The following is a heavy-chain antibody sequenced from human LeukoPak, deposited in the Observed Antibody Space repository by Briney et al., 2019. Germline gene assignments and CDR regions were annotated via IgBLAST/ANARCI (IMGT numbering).Heavy chain of an antibody. D-gene: IGHD6-13*01. CDR2: IKSDGGEK. Sequence: GGSLRLSCAASGFTFSQYRVTGVRQTPGKGLEWVASIKSDGGEKYYVDSVKGRFTISRDNAKNSLYLQMNSLRAEDTVLYYCARDGVAAAGTNWFDPWGQGTLVTVSS. CDR3: ARDGVAAAGTNWFDP. CDR1: GFTFSQYR. J-gene: IGHJ5*02. V-gene: IGHV3-7*03.